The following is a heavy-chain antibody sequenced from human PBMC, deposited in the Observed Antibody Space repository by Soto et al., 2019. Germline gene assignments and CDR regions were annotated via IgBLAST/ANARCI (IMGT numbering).Heavy chain of an antibody. V-gene: IGHV6-1*01. CDR1: GDSVSSNSSA. Sequence: SQTLSLSCAISGDSVSSNSSAWNCISQSPSRGLEWLGRTYYRSKWYNDYAVSVKSRITINPDTSKNQFSLQLNSVTPEDTAVYYCARDEGPRYSSSWGVFDYWGQRTLVTVSS. J-gene: IGHJ4*02. CDR2: TYYRSKWYN. CDR3: ARDEGPRYSSSWGVFDY. D-gene: IGHD6-13*01.